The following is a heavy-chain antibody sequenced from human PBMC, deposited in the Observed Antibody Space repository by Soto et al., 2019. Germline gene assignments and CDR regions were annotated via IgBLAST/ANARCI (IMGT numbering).Heavy chain of an antibody. J-gene: IGHJ4*02. D-gene: IGHD3-9*01. CDR1: GGSVSSGSYY. V-gene: IGHV4-61*01. Sequence: PSETLSLTCTVSGGSVSSGSYYWSWIRQPPGKGLEWIGYIYYSGSTNYNPSLKSRVTISVDTSKNQFSLKLSSVTAADTAVYYCASTVILTGYPHRTAYYFDYWGQGTLVTVSS. CDR2: IYYSGST. CDR3: ASTVILTGYPHRTAYYFDY.